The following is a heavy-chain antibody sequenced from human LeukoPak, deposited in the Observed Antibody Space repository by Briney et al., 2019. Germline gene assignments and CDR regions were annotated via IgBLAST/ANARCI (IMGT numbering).Heavy chain of an antibody. D-gene: IGHD3-10*01. CDR1: GGSLSNYY. Sequence: NPSETLSLTCAVYGGSLSNYYWSWIRQPPGKGLKWIGEINHGGSTKYNPSLKSRVTISVDMSKNQFSLELSSVTAADTAVYYCARGPASGSNFAWFDPWGQGTLVTFSS. V-gene: IGHV4-34*01. CDR2: INHGGST. CDR3: ARGPASGSNFAWFDP. J-gene: IGHJ5*02.